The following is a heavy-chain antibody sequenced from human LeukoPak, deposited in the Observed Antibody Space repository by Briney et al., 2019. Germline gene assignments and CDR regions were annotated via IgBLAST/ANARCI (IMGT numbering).Heavy chain of an antibody. Sequence: PSETLSLTCTVSGDSISSSSDYWGWIRQPPGKGLEWIGSIYYSGSSDYNPSLKSRVTISVDTSKNQFSLKLSSVTAADTALYHCARLRGYSYGHSDYWGQGTLVTVSS. CDR1: GDSISSSSDY. CDR3: ARLRGYSYGHSDY. CDR2: IYYSGSS. D-gene: IGHD5-18*01. V-gene: IGHV4-39*01. J-gene: IGHJ4*02.